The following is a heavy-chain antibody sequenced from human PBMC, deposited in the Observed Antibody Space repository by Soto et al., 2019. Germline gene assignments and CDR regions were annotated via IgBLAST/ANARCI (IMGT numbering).Heavy chain of an antibody. CDR3: ARGRYGDY. Sequence: QVHLVQSGAEVKKPGASVKVSCKGSGYAFTTYGITWVRQAPEQGLEWMGWINAHNGNTNYAQKLQGRVTVTRDTSTSTAYMELRSLRSDDTAVYYCARGRYGDYWGQGALVTVST. CDR2: INAHNGNT. CDR1: GYAFTTYG. J-gene: IGHJ4*02. D-gene: IGHD1-1*01. V-gene: IGHV1-18*01.